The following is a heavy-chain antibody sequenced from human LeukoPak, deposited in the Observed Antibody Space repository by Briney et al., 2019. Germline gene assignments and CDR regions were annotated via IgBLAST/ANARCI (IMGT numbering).Heavy chain of an antibody. J-gene: IGHJ4*02. CDR3: ARYSRSGDYVFNS. Sequence: SETLSLTCTVSGASISNDYWSWIRQPPGKRPEFIGYIHNSGTAKYNPSLESRVTFSVDTSKNQFSLKLTSVTAADTAVYYCARYSRSGDYVFNSWGQGTLVTVSS. CDR2: IHNSGTA. D-gene: IGHD4-17*01. V-gene: IGHV4-4*08. CDR1: GASISNDY.